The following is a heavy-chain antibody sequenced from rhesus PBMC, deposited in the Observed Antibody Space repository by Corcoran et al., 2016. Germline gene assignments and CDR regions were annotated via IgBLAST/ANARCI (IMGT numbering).Heavy chain of an antibody. V-gene: IGHV4-80*01. CDR1: GSSISSNW. Sequence: QVQLQESGPGLVTPSETLSLTCTVSGSSISSNWWTWIRQPPGKGLEWIGDIDGNSGRTNYNPSHKSRVTISKDASKNHFSLKLSSVTAADTAVYYCAREKDDYWGQGVLVTVSS. J-gene: IGHJ4*01. CDR3: AREKDDY. CDR2: IDGNSGRT.